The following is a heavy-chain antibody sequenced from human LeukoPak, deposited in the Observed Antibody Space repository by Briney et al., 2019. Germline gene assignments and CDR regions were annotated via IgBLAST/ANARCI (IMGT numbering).Heavy chain of an antibody. CDR3: ARDGFDY. CDR1: EFTFNIYA. J-gene: IGHJ4*02. CDR2: LTFSGGST. V-gene: IGHV3-23*01. Sequence: GGSLRLSCAASEFTFNIYAMSWVRQAPGKGLEWVSTLTFSGGSTYYADSVKGRFTISRDNSKNTLYLQMNSLRAEDTAVYYCARDGFDYWGQGTLVTVSS.